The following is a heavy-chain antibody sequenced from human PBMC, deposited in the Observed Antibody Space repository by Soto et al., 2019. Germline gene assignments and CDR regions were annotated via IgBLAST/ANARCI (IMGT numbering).Heavy chain of an antibody. V-gene: IGHV1-46*01. Sequence: ASVKVSCKASGYTFTSYYMHWVRQAPGQGLEWMGIINPSGGSTSYAQKLQDRVTITTDESTSTAYMELTNLRSEDTAVYYCASLFLYPVTPRWYFDLWGRGTLVTVS. CDR1: GYTFTSYY. J-gene: IGHJ2*01. CDR2: INPSGGST. CDR3: ASLFLYPVTPRWYFDL. D-gene: IGHD4-17*01.